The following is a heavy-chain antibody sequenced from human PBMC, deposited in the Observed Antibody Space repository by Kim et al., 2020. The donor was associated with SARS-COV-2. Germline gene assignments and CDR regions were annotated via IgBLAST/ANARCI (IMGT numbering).Heavy chain of an antibody. CDR3: ARSEVVDTAMVFALIDY. Sequence: ASVKVSCKASGYTFTSYYMHWVRQAPGQGLEWMGIINPSGGSTSYAQKFQGRVTMTRDTSTSTVYMELSSLRSEDTAVYYCARSEVVDTAMVFALIDYWGQGTLVTVSS. CDR1: GYTFTSYY. D-gene: IGHD5-18*01. J-gene: IGHJ4*02. CDR2: INPSGGST. V-gene: IGHV1-46*01.